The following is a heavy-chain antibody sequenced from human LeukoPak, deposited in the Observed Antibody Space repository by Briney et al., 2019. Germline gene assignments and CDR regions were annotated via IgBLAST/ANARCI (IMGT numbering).Heavy chain of an antibody. CDR2: INHSGST. CDR3: ARAKLLWFRELLSYFDY. V-gene: IGHV4-34*01. J-gene: IGHJ4*02. D-gene: IGHD3-10*01. Sequence: PSETLSLTCTVSGGSINDASWNWIRQPPGKGLEWIGEINHSGSTNYNPSLKSRVTISVDTSKNQFSLKLSSVTAADTAMYYCARAKLLWFRELLSYFDYWGQGTLVTVSS. CDR1: GGSINDAS.